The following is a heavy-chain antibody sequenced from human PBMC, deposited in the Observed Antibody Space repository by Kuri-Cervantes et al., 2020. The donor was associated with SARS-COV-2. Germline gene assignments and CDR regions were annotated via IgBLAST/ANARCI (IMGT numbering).Heavy chain of an antibody. V-gene: IGHV3-53*01. CDR2: IYSGGST. Sequence: ETLSLTCAAPGFTVSSNYMSWVRQAPGKGLEWVPVIYSGGSTYYADSVKGRFTISGDNPKNSLYLQMNSPRAEETAVYYCASLLSGVGAHLYYFYMDAWGKGTSVTVSS. CDR1: GFTVSSNY. D-gene: IGHD1-26*01. J-gene: IGHJ6*03. CDR3: ASLLSGVGAHLYYFYMDA.